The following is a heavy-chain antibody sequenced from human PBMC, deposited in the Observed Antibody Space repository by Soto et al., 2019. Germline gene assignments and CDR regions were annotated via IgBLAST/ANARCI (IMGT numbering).Heavy chain of an antibody. J-gene: IGHJ6*02. Sequence: PGESLKISCNGSGYSFTSYWISWVRQMPGKGLEWMGRIDPSDSYTNYSPSFQGHVTISADKSISTAYLQWSSLKASDTAMYYCARLVCSSTSCYSTYYYYYGMDVWVQGPTVT. CDR1: GYSFTSYW. D-gene: IGHD2-2*01. CDR3: ARLVCSSTSCYSTYYYYYGMDV. V-gene: IGHV5-10-1*01. CDR2: IDPSDSYT.